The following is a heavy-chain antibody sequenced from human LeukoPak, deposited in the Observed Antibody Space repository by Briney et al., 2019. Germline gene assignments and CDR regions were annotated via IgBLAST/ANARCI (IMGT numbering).Heavy chain of an antibody. CDR2: IYCCGNT. J-gene: IGHJ4*02. V-gene: IGHV3-53*01. CDR3: ATSPAGCGGDCYAAFEY. D-gene: IGHD2-21*02. CDR1: VYIHRTKY. Sequence: GGSVRLSCAASVYIHRTKYMSGVRQAPAKGLEWVSVIYCCGNTYYPESVKGRFTISRDNSKHTLYLQMNSLRAEDTAMYYCATSPAGCGGDCYAAFEYWGQGTLVTVSS.